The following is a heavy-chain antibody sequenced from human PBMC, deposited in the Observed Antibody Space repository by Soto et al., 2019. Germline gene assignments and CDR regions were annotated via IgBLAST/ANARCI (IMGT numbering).Heavy chain of an antibody. J-gene: IGHJ4*02. CDR2: IYHSGST. CDR3: ARDRAVLRFLEWLRGDHERYGDFDY. CDR1: GYSISSGYY. D-gene: IGHD3-3*01. Sequence: PSETLSLTCAVSGYSISSGYYWGWIRQPPGKGLEWIGSIYHSGSTYYNPSLKSRATISVDTSKNQFPLKLSSATAAAPAVYYCARDRAVLRFLEWLRGDHERYGDFDYWGQGTLVTVSS. V-gene: IGHV4-38-2*02.